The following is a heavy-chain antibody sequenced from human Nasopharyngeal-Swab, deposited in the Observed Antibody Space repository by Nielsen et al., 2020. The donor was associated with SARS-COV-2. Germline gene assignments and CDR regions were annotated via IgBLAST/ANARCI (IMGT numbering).Heavy chain of an antibody. CDR3: ARGGGYYYDSSGYQLNFDY. Sequence: GSLRLSCTVSGGSISSYYWSWIRQPPGKGLEWIGYIYYSGSTNYNPSLKSRVAISVDTSKNQFSLKLSSVTAADTAVYYCARGGGYYYDSSGYQLNFDYWGQGTLVTVSS. CDR1: GGSISSYY. D-gene: IGHD3-22*01. J-gene: IGHJ4*02. V-gene: IGHV4-59*12. CDR2: IYYSGST.